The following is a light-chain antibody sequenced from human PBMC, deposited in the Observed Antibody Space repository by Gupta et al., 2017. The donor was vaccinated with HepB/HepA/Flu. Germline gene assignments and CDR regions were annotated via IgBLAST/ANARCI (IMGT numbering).Light chain of an antibody. J-gene: IGLJ2*01. Sequence: QPVLTQSSSVSASLGSSVKLTCTLNSGYSGYIIAWHQQQPGKARRSLMMMERSEVYNRGSGLPDCFSGSGSADALTIIISNLQADDESYYYSANWNRNIVVFGGGTKLTV. CDR3: ANWNRNIVV. V-gene: IGLV4-60*03. CDR1: SGYSGYI. CDR2: MERSEVY.